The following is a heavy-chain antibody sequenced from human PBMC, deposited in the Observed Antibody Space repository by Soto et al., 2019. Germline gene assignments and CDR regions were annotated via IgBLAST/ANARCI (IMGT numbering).Heavy chain of an antibody. CDR1: GFTSSTYW. CDR2: IKFDGSDQ. D-gene: IGHD3-10*01. CDR3: ASSPPPYNDSDYLDY. Sequence: GGSLRLSCAASGFTSSTYWMTWVRQAPGKGLQWVANIKFDGSDQFYVDSVKGRFTISRDNAKNSLYLQMNSLSVEDTAVYYCASSPPPYNDSDYLDYWGQGTLFTVSS. V-gene: IGHV3-7*01. J-gene: IGHJ4*02.